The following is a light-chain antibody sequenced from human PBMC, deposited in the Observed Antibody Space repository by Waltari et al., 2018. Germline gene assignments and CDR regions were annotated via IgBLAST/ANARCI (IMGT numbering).Light chain of an antibody. CDR2: DAS. J-gene: IGKJ2*01. Sequence: DIQMTQSPSSLSASVGDRVTISCQASRDINNFLNWYQQKPGKAPTLLIYDASNLEIGVPSRFSGRGSGTHFTLTITNVRPEDVATYYCQLYDDFPPYTFGQGTKLDIK. CDR3: QLYDDFPPYT. CDR1: RDINNF. V-gene: IGKV1-33*01.